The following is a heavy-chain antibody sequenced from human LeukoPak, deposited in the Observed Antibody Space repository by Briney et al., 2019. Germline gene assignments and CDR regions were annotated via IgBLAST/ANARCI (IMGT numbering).Heavy chain of an antibody. D-gene: IGHD3/OR15-3a*01. CDR3: AKPPSRDFWTPPGY. CDR1: GFTFSSYG. V-gene: IGHV3-30*02. CDR2: IRYDGSNK. J-gene: IGHJ4*02. Sequence: GGSLRLSCAASGFTFSSYGMHWVRQAPGKGLEWVAFIRYDGSNKYYADSVKGRFTISRDNSKNTLCLQMNSLRAEDTAVYYCAKPPSRDFWTPPGYWGQGTLVTVSS.